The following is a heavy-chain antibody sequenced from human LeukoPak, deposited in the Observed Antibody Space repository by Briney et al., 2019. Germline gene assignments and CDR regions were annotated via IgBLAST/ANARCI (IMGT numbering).Heavy chain of an antibody. Sequence: PVKVSGKASGGMFSSYAIRWVRQAPGQGLEWGGRIIPMFGIANYAQKFQGRVTITADKSTSTAYMELSSLRSEDTAVYYCARDSYYYDSSGRAGAFDIWGQRTMVTVSS. V-gene: IGHV1-69*04. J-gene: IGHJ3*02. D-gene: IGHD3-22*01. CDR1: GGMFSSYA. CDR3: ARDSYYYDSSGRAGAFDI. CDR2: IIPMFGIA.